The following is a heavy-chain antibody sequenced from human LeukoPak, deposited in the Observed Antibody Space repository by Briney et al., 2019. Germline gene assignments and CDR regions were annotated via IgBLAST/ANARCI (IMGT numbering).Heavy chain of an antibody. V-gene: IGHV4-4*07. J-gene: IGHJ5*02. CDR1: GGSISSYC. D-gene: IGHD2-2*01. CDR3: ARERIVVVPAATGRHNWFDP. Sequence: SETLSLTCTVSGGSISSYCWSWIRQPAGKGLEWIGRIYTSGSTNYNPSLKSRVTMSVDTSKNQFSLKLSSVTAADTAVYYCARERIVVVPAATGRHNWFDPWGQGTLVTVSS. CDR2: IYTSGST.